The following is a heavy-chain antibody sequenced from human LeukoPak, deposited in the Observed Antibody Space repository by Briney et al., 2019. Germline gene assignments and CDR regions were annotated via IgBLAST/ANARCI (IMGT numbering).Heavy chain of an antibody. Sequence: PGGSLRLSCAASGSTFPNAWMNWVRQAPGKGLEWVGRTRNKANSYTTEYAASVKGRFTISRDDSKNSLYLQMNSPKTEDTAVYYCARAIAVAGHEGLDYWGQGTLVTVSS. J-gene: IGHJ4*02. CDR1: GSTFPNAW. D-gene: IGHD6-19*01. V-gene: IGHV3-72*01. CDR2: TRNKANSYTT. CDR3: ARAIAVAGHEGLDY.